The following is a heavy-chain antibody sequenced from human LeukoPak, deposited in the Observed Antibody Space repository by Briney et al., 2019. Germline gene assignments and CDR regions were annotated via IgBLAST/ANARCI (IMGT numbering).Heavy chain of an antibody. D-gene: IGHD1-26*01. CDR3: ARLGGAYNWFDP. J-gene: IGHJ5*02. Sequence: SETLSLTCTVSGDSITAYYWNWIRQHPGKGLEWIGYIYYSGSTYYNPSLKSRVTISVDTSKNQFSLKLSSVTAADTAVYYCARLGGAYNWFDPWGQGTLVTVSS. V-gene: IGHV4-31*03. CDR2: IYYSGST. CDR1: GDSITAYY.